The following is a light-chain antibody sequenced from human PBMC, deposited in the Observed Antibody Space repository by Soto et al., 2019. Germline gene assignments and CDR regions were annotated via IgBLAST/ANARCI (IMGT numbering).Light chain of an antibody. J-gene: IGLJ2*01. CDR2: ENT. Sequence: QSVLTQPPSVSGAPGQRVTISCTGSSSNIGAVFDVHWYQQVPGTAPKLLIYENTKRPSGVPDRFSGSKSGTSASLAITGLQAEDEADYYCQSYDSGLSGWLFGGGTEVTVL. V-gene: IGLV1-40*01. CDR3: QSYDSGLSGWL. CDR1: SSNIGAVFD.